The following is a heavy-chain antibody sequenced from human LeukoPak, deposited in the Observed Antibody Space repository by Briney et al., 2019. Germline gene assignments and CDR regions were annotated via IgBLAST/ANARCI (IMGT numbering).Heavy chain of an antibody. J-gene: IGHJ4*02. V-gene: IGHV3-23*01. Sequence: PGGSLRLSCAASGFTFSSYAMSWVRQAPGKGLEWVSAISGSSDSTYFADSVKGRFTISRDNSKNTLYLQMNSLRAEDTAVYYCAKDPPPGPTPFDYWGQGTLVTVSS. CDR1: GFTFSSYA. CDR3: AKDPPPGPTPFDY. CDR2: ISGSSDST.